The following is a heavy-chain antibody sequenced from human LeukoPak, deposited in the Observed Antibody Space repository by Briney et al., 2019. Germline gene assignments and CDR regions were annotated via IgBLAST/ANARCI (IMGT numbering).Heavy chain of an antibody. D-gene: IGHD3-3*01. CDR1: GFTFSSYS. J-gene: IGHJ4*02. CDR2: ISSSSSTI. Sequence: PGGSLRLSCAASGFTFSSYSMNWVRQAPGKGLEWVSYISSSSSTIYYADSVKGRFTISRDNAKNSLYLQMNSLRAEDTAVYYCARGSFRGIATFDYWGQGTLVTVSS. V-gene: IGHV3-48*04. CDR3: ARGSFRGIATFDY.